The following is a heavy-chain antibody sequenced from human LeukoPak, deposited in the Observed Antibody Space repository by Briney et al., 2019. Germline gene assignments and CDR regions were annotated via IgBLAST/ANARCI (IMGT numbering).Heavy chain of an antibody. Sequence: SVKVSCKASGGTFSSYAISWVRQAPGQGLEWMGGIIPIFGTANYAQKFQGRVTITADESTSTAYMELSSLRSEDTAVYYCARGMAVAETHAFDIWGQGTMVTVSS. CDR2: IIPIFGTA. J-gene: IGHJ3*02. CDR1: GGTFSSYA. V-gene: IGHV1-69*01. CDR3: ARGMAVAETHAFDI. D-gene: IGHD6-19*01.